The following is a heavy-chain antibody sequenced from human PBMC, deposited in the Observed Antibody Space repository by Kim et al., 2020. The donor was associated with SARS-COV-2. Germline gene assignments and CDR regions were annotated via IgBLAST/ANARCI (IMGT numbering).Heavy chain of an antibody. V-gene: IGHV4-59*01. CDR2: GST. J-gene: IGHJ4*02. CDR3: ARSDVALDS. Sequence: GSTNYNPSLESRVTISRDTSKNQCSLELSYVTAADTAVYFCARSDVALDSWGQGTLVTVSS.